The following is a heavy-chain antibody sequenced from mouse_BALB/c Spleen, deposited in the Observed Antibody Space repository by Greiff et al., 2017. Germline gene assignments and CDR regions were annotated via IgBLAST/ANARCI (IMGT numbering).Heavy chain of an antibody. Sequence: QVQLQQPGAELVKPGASVKLSCKASGYTFTSYWMHWVKQRPGEGLEWIGEINPSNGRTNYNEKFKSKATLTVDKSSSTAYMQLSSLTSDDSAVYYCARGDYGSSYFDYWGQGTTLTVSS. CDR2: INPSNGRT. CDR3: ARGDYGSSYFDY. D-gene: IGHD1-1*01. CDR1: GYTFTSYW. J-gene: IGHJ2*01. V-gene: IGHV1S81*02.